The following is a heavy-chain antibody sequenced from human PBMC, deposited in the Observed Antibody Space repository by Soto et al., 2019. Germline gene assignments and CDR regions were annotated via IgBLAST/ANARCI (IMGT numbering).Heavy chain of an antibody. J-gene: IGHJ4*02. V-gene: IGHV4-39*01. D-gene: IGHD4-17*01. CDR1: GGSISSSSYY. CDR2: ISYSGSS. Sequence: PSETLSLTCTVSGGSISSSSYYWGWIRQPPGRGLEWVGSISYSGSSYYNPSLKSRVTISVDTSKNQFSLKLSSVTAADTAVYYCASSYGDYVSYWGQGTLVT. CDR3: ASSYGDYVSY.